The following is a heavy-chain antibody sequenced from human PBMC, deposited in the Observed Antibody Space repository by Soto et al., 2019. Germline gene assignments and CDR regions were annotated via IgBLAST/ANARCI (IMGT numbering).Heavy chain of an antibody. CDR1: GFTFGDYA. Sequence: GGSLRLSCTASGFTFGDYAMSWFRQAPGKGLEWVGFIRSKAYGGTTEYAASVKGRFTISREDSKSIAYLQMNSLKTEDTAVYYCTREAIMITFGGVIVRSGYFDYWGQGTLVTVSS. V-gene: IGHV3-49*03. CDR3: TREAIMITFGGVIVRSGYFDY. J-gene: IGHJ4*02. D-gene: IGHD3-16*02. CDR2: IRSKAYGGTT.